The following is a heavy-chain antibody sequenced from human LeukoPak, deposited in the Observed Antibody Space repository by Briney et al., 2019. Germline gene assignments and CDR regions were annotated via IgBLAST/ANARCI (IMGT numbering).Heavy chain of an antibody. V-gene: IGHV1-18*01. J-gene: IGHJ4*02. CDR1: GYTFTSYG. CDR2: ISAYNGNT. CDR3: ARYYYGSGSYYNPKAYYFDY. D-gene: IGHD3-10*01. Sequence: ASVKVSCKASGYTFTSYGISWVRQAPGQGLEWMGWISAYNGNTNYAQKLQGRVTMTTDTSTSTVYMELRSLRSDDTAVYYCARYYYGSGSYYNPKAYYFDYWGQGTLVTVSS.